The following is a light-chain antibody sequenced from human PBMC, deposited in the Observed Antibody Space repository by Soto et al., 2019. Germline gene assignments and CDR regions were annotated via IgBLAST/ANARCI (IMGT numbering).Light chain of an antibody. Sequence: QSALTQPASVSGSPGQSITISGTGTSSDVGGYNYVSWYQQHPGKAPKLMIFDVNNRPSGISNRFSGSKSGNTASLTISGLQAEDEADYYCFSYTSSGTMVFGGGTKLTVL. CDR1: SSDVGGYNY. V-gene: IGLV2-14*03. CDR2: DVN. J-gene: IGLJ2*01. CDR3: FSYTSSGTMV.